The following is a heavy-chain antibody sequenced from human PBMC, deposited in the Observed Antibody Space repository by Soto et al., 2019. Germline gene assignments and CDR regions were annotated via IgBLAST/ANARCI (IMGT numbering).Heavy chain of an antibody. CDR1: GFTFSSFG. D-gene: IGHD1-1*01. V-gene: IGHV3-30*03. Sequence: PGGSLRLSCAASGFTFSSFGMHWVRQAPDKGLQWVAVISYDGSDKYYADSVKGRFTISRDNSKNTLYLQMNSLRAEDTAVYYCARANDGFFDYWGQGTLVTVSS. CDR3: ARANDGFFDY. CDR2: ISYDGSDK. J-gene: IGHJ4*02.